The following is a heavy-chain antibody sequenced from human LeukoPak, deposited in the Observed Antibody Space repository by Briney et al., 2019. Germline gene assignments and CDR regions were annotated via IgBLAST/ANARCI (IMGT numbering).Heavy chain of an antibody. CDR3: AGHSGYRFYLFDY. D-gene: IGHD5-12*01. CDR1: GGSISSYY. J-gene: IGHJ4*02. V-gene: IGHV4-59*12. CDR2: IYYSGST. Sequence: SETLSLTCTVSGGSISSYYWSWIRQPPGKGLEWIGYIYYSGSTNYNPSLKSRVTISVDTSKNQFSLKLSSVTAADTAVYYCAGHSGYRFYLFDYWGQGTLVTVSS.